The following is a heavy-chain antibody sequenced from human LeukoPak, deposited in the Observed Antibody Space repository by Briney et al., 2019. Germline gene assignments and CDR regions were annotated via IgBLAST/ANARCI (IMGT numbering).Heavy chain of an antibody. CDR2: INPSGGST. V-gene: IGHV1-46*01. Sequence: ASVKVSCKASGYTFTGYYMHWVRQAPGQGLEWMGIINPSGGSTSYAQKFQGRVTMTRDTSTGTIYMGLSSLRSEDTAVFYCARDRGNYAIDYWGQGTLVTVSS. D-gene: IGHD4-11*01. J-gene: IGHJ4*02. CDR3: ARDRGNYAIDY. CDR1: GYTFTGYY.